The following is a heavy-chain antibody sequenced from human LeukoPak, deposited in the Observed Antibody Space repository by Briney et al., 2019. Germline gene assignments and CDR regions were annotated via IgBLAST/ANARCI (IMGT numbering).Heavy chain of an antibody. V-gene: IGHV4-61*01. J-gene: IGHJ4*02. CDR1: GYSISSGYY. CDR2: IYYSGST. Sequence: SETLSLTCTVSGYSISSGYYWGWIRQPPGKGLEWIGYIYYSGSTNYNPSLKSRVTISVDTSKNQFSLKLSSVTAADTAVYYCARGAPTQFDYWGQGTLVTVSS. CDR3: ARGAPTQFDY.